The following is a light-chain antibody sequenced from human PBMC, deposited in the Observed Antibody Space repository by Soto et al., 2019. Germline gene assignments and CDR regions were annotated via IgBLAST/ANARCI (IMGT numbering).Light chain of an antibody. J-gene: IGKJ1*01. V-gene: IGKV3-20*01. CDR3: QHSGDFRWT. CDR2: GAS. CDR1: QSFTTSQ. Sequence: EIVLTQSPGTLSLSPGERATLFCRASQSFTTSQLAWYQQRPGQAPRVLIFGASRRATGIPDRFSGSGSGTDFTLTISRLEPEDSAVYYCQHSGDFRWTFGLGTKVEVK.